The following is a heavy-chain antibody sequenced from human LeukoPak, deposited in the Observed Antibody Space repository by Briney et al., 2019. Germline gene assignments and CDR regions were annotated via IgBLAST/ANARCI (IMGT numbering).Heavy chain of an antibody. CDR1: GFTFSSYW. V-gene: IGHV3-7*01. CDR2: IKQDGSEK. CDR3: ASAPGDYYGSGFYGMDV. Sequence: GGSLRLSCAASGFTFSSYWMSWVRQAPGEGLEWVANIKQDGSEKYYVDSVKGRFTISRDKAKNSLYLQMNSLRAEDTAVYYCASAPGDYYGSGFYGMDVWGQGTTVTVSS. J-gene: IGHJ6*02. D-gene: IGHD3-10*01.